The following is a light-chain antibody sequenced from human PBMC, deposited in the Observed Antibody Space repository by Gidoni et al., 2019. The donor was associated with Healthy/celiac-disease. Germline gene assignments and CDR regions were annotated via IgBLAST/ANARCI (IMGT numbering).Light chain of an antibody. V-gene: IGKV1-5*01. Sequence: DIQMTQSPSTLSASVGDRVTITCRASQSISSWLAWYQQKPGKAPKLLIYDASSLESGVPSRFSGSGSGTEFTRTISSMQPDDFATYYCQQYNSYSWTCXQXTKVEIK. CDR1: QSISSW. CDR3: QQYNSYSWT. CDR2: DAS. J-gene: IGKJ1*01.